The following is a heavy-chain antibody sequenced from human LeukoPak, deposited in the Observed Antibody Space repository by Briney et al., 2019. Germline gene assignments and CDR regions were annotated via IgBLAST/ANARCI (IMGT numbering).Heavy chain of an antibody. D-gene: IGHD6-19*01. V-gene: IGHV4-38-2*02. J-gene: IGHJ4*02. CDR3: ARNTVIAVAGIH. CDR1: GYSISSGYY. CDR2: IYYSGST. Sequence: PSETLSLTCTVSGYSISSGYYWGWIRQPPGKGLEWIGSIYYSGSTYYNPSLKSRVTISVDTSKNQFSLKLSSVTAADTAVYYCARNTVIAVAGIHWGQGTLVTVSS.